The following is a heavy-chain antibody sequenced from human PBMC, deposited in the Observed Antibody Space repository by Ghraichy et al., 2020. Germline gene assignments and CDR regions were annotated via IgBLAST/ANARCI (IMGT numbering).Heavy chain of an antibody. CDR1: GGSISSSSYY. V-gene: IGHV4-39*01. CDR3: ARQGGSGSLLRWFDP. J-gene: IGHJ5*02. D-gene: IGHD3-10*01. CDR2: IYYSGSA. Sequence: SQTLSLTCTVSGGSISSSSYYWGWIRQPPGKGLEWIGSIYYSGSAYYNPSLKSRVTISVDTSRNQFSLKLSSETAADTAVYYFARQGGSGSLLRWFDPWGQGTLVTVSS.